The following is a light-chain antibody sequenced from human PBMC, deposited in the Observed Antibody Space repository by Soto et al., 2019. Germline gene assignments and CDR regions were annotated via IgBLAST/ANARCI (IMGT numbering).Light chain of an antibody. CDR1: QGISSY. Sequence: IQMTQFPSSLSASTGDRVTITCRASQGISSYLAWYQQKPGKAPKLLIYAASTLQSGVPSRFSGSGSGTDFTLTISCLQSEDFATYYCQQYNSYPLTFGQGTKVDIK. CDR3: QQYNSYPLT. J-gene: IGKJ1*01. V-gene: IGKV1-8*01. CDR2: AAS.